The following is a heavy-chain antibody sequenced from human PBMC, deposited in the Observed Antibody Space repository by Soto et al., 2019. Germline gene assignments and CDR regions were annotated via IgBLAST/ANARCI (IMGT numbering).Heavy chain of an antibody. CDR3: ARGRGIQLWRDYYMDV. V-gene: IGHV1-2*04. CDR2: INPNSGGT. D-gene: IGHD5-18*01. CDR1: GYTFTGYY. J-gene: IGHJ6*03. Sequence: ASVKVSCKASGYTFTGYYMHWVRQAPGQGLEWMGWINPNSGGTNYAQKFQGWVTMTRDTSISTAYMELSRLRSDDTAVYYCARGRGIQLWRDYYMDVWGKETTVTVSS.